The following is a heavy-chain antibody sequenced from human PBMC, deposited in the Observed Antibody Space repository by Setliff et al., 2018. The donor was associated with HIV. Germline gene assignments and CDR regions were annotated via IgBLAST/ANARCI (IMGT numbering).Heavy chain of an antibody. CDR2: ISPYNDNT. CDR1: GYAFTSYG. CDR3: ARRTIDYYYMDV. V-gene: IGHV1-18*01. J-gene: IGHJ6*03. Sequence: ASVKVSCKASGYAFTSYGISWVRQAPGQGLEWVAWISPYNDNTNYAQKLQGRVTMTTDTSTSTAYMELRSLRSDDTAVYYCARRTIDYYYMDVWGKGTTVTVSS.